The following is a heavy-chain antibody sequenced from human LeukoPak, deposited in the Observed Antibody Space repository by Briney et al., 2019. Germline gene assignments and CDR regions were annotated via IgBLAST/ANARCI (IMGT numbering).Heavy chain of an antibody. V-gene: IGHV3-23*01. CDR3: AKDGVDYGGPMYYFDY. CDR2: ISGSVGST. J-gene: IGHJ4*02. D-gene: IGHD4-23*01. CDR1: GFTFSSYA. Sequence: GGSLRLSCAASGFTFSSYAMSGVRQAPGKGLEWVSAISGSVGSTYYADSVKGRFTISRDNSKNTLYLQMNSLRAEDTAVYYCAKDGVDYGGPMYYFDYWGQGTLVTVSS.